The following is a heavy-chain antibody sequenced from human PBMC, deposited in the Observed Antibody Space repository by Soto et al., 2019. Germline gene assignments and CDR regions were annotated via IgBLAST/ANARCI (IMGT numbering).Heavy chain of an antibody. V-gene: IGHV1-3*01. CDR1: GYTFTSYA. CDR2: INAGNGNT. J-gene: IGHJ4*02. D-gene: IGHD1-26*01. Sequence: ASVKVSCKASGYTFTSYAMHWVRQAPGQRLEWMGWINAGNGNTKYSQKFQGRVTITRDTSASTAYMELSSLRSEDTAVYYCATHIVGDDPPLDHWGQGTLVTVSS. CDR3: ATHIVGDDPPLDH.